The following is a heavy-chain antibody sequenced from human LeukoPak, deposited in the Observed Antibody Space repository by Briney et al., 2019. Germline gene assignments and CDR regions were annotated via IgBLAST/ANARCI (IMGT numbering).Heavy chain of an antibody. V-gene: IGHV3-73*01. J-gene: IGHJ4*02. CDR2: IRTKTRNYAA. CDR1: GFTFSDSY. Sequence: GGSLKLSCAASGFTFSDSYMHWVRQASGKGLEWVGLIRTKTRNYAAAYAESVKGRFTISRDDSKNTAYLQMNSLKMEDTAVYYCTRQNCTGGSCSYVDCWGQGTLVTVSS. D-gene: IGHD2-8*02. CDR3: TRQNCTGGSCSYVDC.